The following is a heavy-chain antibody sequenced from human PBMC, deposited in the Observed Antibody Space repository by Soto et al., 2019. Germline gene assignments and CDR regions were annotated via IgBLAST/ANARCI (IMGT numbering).Heavy chain of an antibody. CDR1: AGSIASGDYW. J-gene: IGHJ4*02. CDR3: ARTVTGSHFDS. Sequence: QVQLQESGPGLVKPSETLFLICTVSAGSIASGDYWWSWIRQSPGKGLEWIGHISNSGSTHYTPSLMGRVAISVDPSKNQFSVNMNSVTASDTAIYYCARTVTGSHFDSWGQGTLVTVSS. V-gene: IGHV4-30-4*01. D-gene: IGHD1-1*01. CDR2: ISNSGST.